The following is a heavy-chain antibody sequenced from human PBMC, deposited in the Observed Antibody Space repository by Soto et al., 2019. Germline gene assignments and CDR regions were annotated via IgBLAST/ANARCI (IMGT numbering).Heavy chain of an antibody. D-gene: IGHD2-2*01. J-gene: IGHJ4*02. Sequence: PPETLSLTCSVSGGSMRSYYWSWIRQPPGKGLEWIGYIHDSGITDYNPSLKSRATISIDTFRNQISLNLHSVTAADTAVYYCAREYTFSSDYWGQGTVVTVSS. V-gene: IGHV4-59*01. CDR3: AREYTFSSDY. CDR2: IHDSGIT. CDR1: GGSMRSYY.